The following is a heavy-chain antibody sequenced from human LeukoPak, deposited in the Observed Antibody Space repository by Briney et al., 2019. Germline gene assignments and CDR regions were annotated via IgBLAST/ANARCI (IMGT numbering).Heavy chain of an antibody. Sequence: GESLKISCKGSGYSFTSYWIAWVRQMPGKGLEWMAIIYPGDSDTRYNPSFQGQVTISADKSISTAYLQWSSLKASDTAMYYCARRPRGSDTDYYFDYWGQGTLVIVSS. J-gene: IGHJ4*02. CDR3: ARRPRGSDTDYYFDY. CDR1: GYSFTSYW. CDR2: IYPGDSDT. V-gene: IGHV5-51*01. D-gene: IGHD2-15*01.